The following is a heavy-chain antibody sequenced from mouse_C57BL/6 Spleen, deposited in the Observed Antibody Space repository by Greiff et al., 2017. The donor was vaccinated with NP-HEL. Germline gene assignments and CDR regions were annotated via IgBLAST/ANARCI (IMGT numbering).Heavy chain of an antibody. D-gene: IGHD2-3*01. V-gene: IGHV1-20*01. J-gene: IGHJ4*01. CDR3: ARMGDGYNIYYYAMDY. Sequence: EVQLQQSGPELVKPGDSVKISCKASGYSFTGYFMNWVMQSHGKSLEWIGRINPYNGDTFYNQKFKGKATLTVDKSSSTAHMELRSLTSEDSAVYYCARMGDGYNIYYYAMDYWGQGTSVTVSS. CDR2: INPYNGDT. CDR1: GYSFTGYF.